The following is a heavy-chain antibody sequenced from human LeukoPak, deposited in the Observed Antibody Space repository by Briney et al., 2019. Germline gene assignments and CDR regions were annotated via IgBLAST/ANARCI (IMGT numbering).Heavy chain of an antibody. V-gene: IGHV3-7*01. CDR1: GFTFSSYW. J-gene: IGHJ4*02. CDR3: ARGGLRFLDN. CDR2: IKQDGSEK. Sequence: GESLRLSCAASGFTFSSYWMTWVRQAPGMGLEWVASIKQDGSEKNYVDSVKGRFTISRDNAKNSLDLQMNTLRVEDTAVYYCARGGLRFLDNWGQGTLVTVSS. D-gene: IGHD3-3*01.